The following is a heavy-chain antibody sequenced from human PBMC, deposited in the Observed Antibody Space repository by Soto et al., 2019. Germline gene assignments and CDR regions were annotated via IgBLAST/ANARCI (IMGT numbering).Heavy chain of an antibody. CDR1: GYTFTSYG. D-gene: IGHD1-7*01. V-gene: IGHV1-18*01. Sequence: QVQLVQSGAEVKKPGASVKVSCKASGYTFTSYGISWVRQAPGQGLEWMGWISAYNGNTNYAQKLQGRVTMTTDTSKSKGYMELSSLRAADKAVYYCDSDVGTRDNSGQEALVTLSS. CDR2: ISAYNGNT. CDR3: DSDVGTRDN. J-gene: IGHJ4*02.